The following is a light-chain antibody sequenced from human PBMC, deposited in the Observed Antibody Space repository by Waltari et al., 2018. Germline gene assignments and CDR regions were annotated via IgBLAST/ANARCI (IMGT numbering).Light chain of an antibody. J-gene: IGKJ3*01. Sequence: DIQMTQSPSSLSASVGDRVTITCRASQGISNYFAWYQQKPGKVHNILIYAASTLPSGCPFRFSGSGSGTDFTLPISSLQPEDVATYYCQRYNSAPDTFGPGTKVDIK. CDR2: AAS. V-gene: IGKV1-27*01. CDR1: QGISNY. CDR3: QRYNSAPDT.